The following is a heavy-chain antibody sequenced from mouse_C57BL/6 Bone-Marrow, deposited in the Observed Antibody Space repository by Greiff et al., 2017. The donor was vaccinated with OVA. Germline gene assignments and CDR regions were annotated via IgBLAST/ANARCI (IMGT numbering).Heavy chain of an antibody. CDR3: ARSYYSNYVAWFAY. D-gene: IGHD2-5*01. CDR2: ISNGGGST. Sequence: EVKLMESGGGLVQPGGSLKLSCAASGFTFSDYYMYWVRQTPEKRLEWVAYISNGGGSTYYPDTVKGRFTISRDNAKNTLYLQMRRLKSEDTAMYYCARSYYSNYVAWFAYWGQGTLVTVSA. CDR1: GFTFSDYY. J-gene: IGHJ3*01. V-gene: IGHV5-12*01.